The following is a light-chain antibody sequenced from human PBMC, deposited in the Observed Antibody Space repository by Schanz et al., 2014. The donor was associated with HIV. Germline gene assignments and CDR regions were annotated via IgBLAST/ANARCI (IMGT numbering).Light chain of an antibody. CDR1: QSVSNSY. CDR3: HHYGDSRGT. CDR2: GAS. V-gene: IGKV3-20*01. Sequence: EIVMTQSPGTLSLSPGERATLSCRATQSVSNSYLAWYQQKPGQAPRLLIYGASTRATGIPDRFSGSGSGTDFTLTISRLEPDDFAVYYCHHYGDSRGTFGGGTEVDI. J-gene: IGKJ4*02.